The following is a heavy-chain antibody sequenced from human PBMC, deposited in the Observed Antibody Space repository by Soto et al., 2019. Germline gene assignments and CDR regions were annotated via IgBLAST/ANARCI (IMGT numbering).Heavy chain of an antibody. CDR1: GFSFSTW. CDR3: TRGASGYGNFAY. CDR2: INGDGSSI. J-gene: IGHJ4*02. D-gene: IGHD5-12*01. V-gene: IGHV3-74*01. Sequence: EVQLVESGGGVVQPGGSLRLSCAASGFSFSTWMHWVRQAPGKGLEWLSRINGDGSSISYADSVKGRFTVSRDNAKNTLYLQITSLTAEETAVYYCTRGASGYGNFAYWGQGVLLTVSS.